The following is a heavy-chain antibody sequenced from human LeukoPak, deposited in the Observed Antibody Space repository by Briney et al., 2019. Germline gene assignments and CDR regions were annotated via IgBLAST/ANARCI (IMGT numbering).Heavy chain of an antibody. Sequence: GGALRLSCAASGFTFSSYAMSWGRQAPGRGLEWVSAISGSGGSTYYADSVKGGFTISRDNYKNTLYLQMNSLRAEDTAVYYCAKRYCSGGSCYAKGWYFDLWGRGTLVTVSS. V-gene: IGHV3-23*01. J-gene: IGHJ2*01. D-gene: IGHD2-15*01. CDR2: ISGSGGST. CDR3: AKRYCSGGSCYAKGWYFDL. CDR1: GFTFSSYA.